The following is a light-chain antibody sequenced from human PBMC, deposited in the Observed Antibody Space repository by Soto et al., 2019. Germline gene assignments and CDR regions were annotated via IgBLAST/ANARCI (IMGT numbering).Light chain of an antibody. CDR2: GAS. CDR3: QQYTNWPPYT. J-gene: IGKJ2*01. V-gene: IGKV3-15*01. CDR1: QSVSSN. Sequence: EIVMTPSPATLSASPGERATLSCSASQSVSSNLAWYQQKPGQAPSLLIYGASTRATGIPARFSGSGSGTEFTITTSSLHSEDFAVYYCQQYTNWPPYTFGQGTKLEIK.